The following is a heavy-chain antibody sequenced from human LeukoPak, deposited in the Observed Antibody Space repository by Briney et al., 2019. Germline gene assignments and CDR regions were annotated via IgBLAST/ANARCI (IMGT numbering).Heavy chain of an antibody. V-gene: IGHV3-11*06. D-gene: IGHD2-15*01. CDR1: GFTSSDYY. CDR2: ISSDSTYT. CDR3: AKCSGGNCYHSDDH. J-gene: IGHJ5*02. Sequence: GGSLRLSCAVSGFTSSDYYMSWVRQAPGKGMECVSYISSDSTYTNYADSVRGRFTISRDNAKDSLYLQMNSLRAEDTAVYYCAKCSGGNCYHSDDHWGQGTLVTVSP.